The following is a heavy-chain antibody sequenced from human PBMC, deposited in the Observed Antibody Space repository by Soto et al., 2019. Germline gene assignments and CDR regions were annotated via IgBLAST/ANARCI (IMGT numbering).Heavy chain of an antibody. V-gene: IGHV1-69*01. CDR3: ARDHSGCSFSEVGGMDV. CDR2: IIPIFGTA. J-gene: IGHJ6*02. Sequence: QVQLVQSGAEVKKPGSSVKVSCKASGGTFSSYAISWVRQAPGQGLEWMGGIIPIFGTANYAQKFQGRVTITADEATSTAYMELSSLRSEDTAVYYCARDHSGCSFSEVGGMDVWGQGTTVTVSS. D-gene: IGHD2-15*01. CDR1: GGTFSSYA.